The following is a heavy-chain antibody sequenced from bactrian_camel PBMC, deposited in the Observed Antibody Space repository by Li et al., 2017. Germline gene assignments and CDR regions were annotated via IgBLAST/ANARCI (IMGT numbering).Heavy chain of an antibody. CDR2: INGRGGTT. CDR1: GFIFSSYL. Sequence: QLVESGGGFVQPGGSLRLSCSASGFIFSSYLMCWVRQAPGKGLEWVSTINGRGGTTYYVNSVKGRFTMSRDNTKNSVDLQMTGLKPDDTAVYYCTRAGSVIAGFDYWGQGTQVTVS. D-gene: IGHD4*01. CDR3: TRAGSVIAGFDY. V-gene: IGHV3S25*01. J-gene: IGHJ4*01.